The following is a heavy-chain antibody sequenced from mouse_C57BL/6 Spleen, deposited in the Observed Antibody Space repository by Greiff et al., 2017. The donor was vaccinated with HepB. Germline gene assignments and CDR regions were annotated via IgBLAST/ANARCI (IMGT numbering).Heavy chain of an antibody. V-gene: IGHV1-81*01. D-gene: IGHD2-5*01. CDR1: GYTFTSYG. CDR3: ARLGPYYSNYEDYFDY. J-gene: IGHJ2*01. Sequence: LEESGAELARPGASVKLSCKASGYTFTSYGISWVKQRTGQGLEWIGEIYPRSGNTYYNEKFKGKATLTADKSSSTAYMELRSLTSEDSAVYFCARLGPYYSNYEDYFDYWGQGTTLTVSS. CDR2: IYPRSGNT.